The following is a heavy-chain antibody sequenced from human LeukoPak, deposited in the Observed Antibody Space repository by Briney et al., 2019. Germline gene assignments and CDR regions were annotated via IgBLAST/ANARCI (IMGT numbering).Heavy chain of an antibody. J-gene: IGHJ4*02. CDR2: ILHSGST. CDR1: GGSISSGDYY. CDR3: ARTRDFWSAYFDY. V-gene: IGHV4-30-2*01. D-gene: IGHD3-3*01. Sequence: SQTLSLTCTVSGGSISSGDYYWSWIRQPPGKGLEWIGYILHSGSTYHNPSLKSRVTISIDTSKSQFSLKLSSVTAADTAVYFCARTRDFWSAYFDYWGQGTLVTVSS.